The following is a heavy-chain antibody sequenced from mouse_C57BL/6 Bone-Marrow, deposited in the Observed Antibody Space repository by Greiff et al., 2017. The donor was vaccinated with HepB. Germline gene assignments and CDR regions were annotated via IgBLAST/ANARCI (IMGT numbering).Heavy chain of an antibody. J-gene: IGHJ1*03. Sequence: QVQLKQSGPELVKPGASVKLSCKASGYAFSSSWMNWVKQRPGKGLEWIGRIYPGDGDTNYNGKFKGKVTLTADKSSSTAYMQLSSLTSEDSAVYFCARWGEGWYFDVWGTGTTVTVSS. CDR1: GYAFSSSW. CDR3: ARWGEGWYFDV. CDR2: IYPGDGDT. V-gene: IGHV1-82*01. D-gene: IGHD2-13*01.